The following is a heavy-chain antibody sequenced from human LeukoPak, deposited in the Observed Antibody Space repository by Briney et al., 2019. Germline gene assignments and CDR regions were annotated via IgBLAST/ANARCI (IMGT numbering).Heavy chain of an antibody. CDR1: GGTFSSYA. D-gene: IGHD6-13*01. V-gene: IGHV1-69*13. CDR2: IIPIFGTA. J-gene: IGHJ5*02. Sequence: ASVKVSCKASGGTFSSYAISWVRQAPGQGLEWMGGIIPIFGTANYAQKFQGRVTITADESTSTAYMELSSPRSEDTAVYYCARDPLIAARPGWFDPWGQGTLVTVSS. CDR3: ARDPLIAARPGWFDP.